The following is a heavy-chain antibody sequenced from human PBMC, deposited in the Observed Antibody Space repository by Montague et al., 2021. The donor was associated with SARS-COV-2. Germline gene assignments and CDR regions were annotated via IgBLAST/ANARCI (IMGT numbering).Heavy chain of an antibody. J-gene: IGHJ5*02. D-gene: IGHD2-15*01. Sequence: SETLSLTCTVSGGSVSSSGYYWGWIRQPPGKGLEWIGSIYFSGSSYYNPSLKSRVSISVDTSKNQFSLRLSSVTSADTAVYYCARDRGGGLVVAAHNCFDPWGQGTLVTVSS. CDR3: ARDRGGGLVVAAHNCFDP. CDR2: IYFSGSS. V-gene: IGHV4-39*02. CDR1: GGSVSSSGYY.